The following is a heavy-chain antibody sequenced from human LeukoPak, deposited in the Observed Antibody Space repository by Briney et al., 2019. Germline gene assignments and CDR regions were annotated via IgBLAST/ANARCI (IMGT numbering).Heavy chain of an antibody. D-gene: IGHD1-14*01. V-gene: IGHV4-59*01. Sequence: SETLSLTCSVSGGSISGYYWTWIRQPSGKGLEWIGQIYYSGTTNYNPSLKSRVTISVDTSKNHFSLKLSSVTAADTALYYCARVLNRGGKQPFDYWGQGTLVTVSS. CDR1: GGSISGYY. CDR2: IYYSGTT. J-gene: IGHJ4*02. CDR3: ARVLNRGGKQPFDY.